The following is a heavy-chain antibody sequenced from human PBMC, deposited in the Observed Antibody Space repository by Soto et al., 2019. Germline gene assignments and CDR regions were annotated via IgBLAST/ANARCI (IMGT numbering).Heavy chain of an antibody. J-gene: IGHJ4*02. D-gene: IGHD3-3*01. Sequence: SVKVSCRASGFTFSSSAMQWVRQARGQRLEWIGWIVVGSGNTDYAQKFQERVTITRDMSTSTAYMELSSLRSEDTAVYYCAATYDFWSGYYSFDYWGQGTLVTVSS. CDR2: IVVGSGNT. CDR1: GFTFSSSA. V-gene: IGHV1-58*02. CDR3: AATYDFWSGYYSFDY.